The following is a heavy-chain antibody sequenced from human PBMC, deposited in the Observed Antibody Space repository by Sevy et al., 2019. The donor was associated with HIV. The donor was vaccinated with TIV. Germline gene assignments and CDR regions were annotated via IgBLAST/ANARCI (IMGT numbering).Heavy chain of an antibody. D-gene: IGHD1-26*01. CDR3: ARDLSVQWAPSGMDV. J-gene: IGHJ6*02. V-gene: IGHV4-59*01. CDR1: GGSISSYY. CDR2: IYYSGST. Sequence: SETRSLTCTVSGGSISSYYWSWIRQPPGKGLEWIGYIYYSGSTNYNPSLKSRVTISVDTSKNQFSLKLSSVTAADTAVYYCARDLSVQWAPSGMDVWGQGTTVTVSS.